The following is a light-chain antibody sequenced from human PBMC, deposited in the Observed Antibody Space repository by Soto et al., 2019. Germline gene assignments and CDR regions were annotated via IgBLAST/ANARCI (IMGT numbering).Light chain of an antibody. Sequence: QSVLTQPPSVSATPGQRVTISCSGSSSNVGSHYVYWYQQLSGTAPKLLIYNNGQRPSGVPDRFSDSKSGTSASLAISGLRSEDEAEYYCAVWDGSLGERLFGGGTKLTVL. CDR3: AVWDGSLGERL. CDR1: SSNVGSHY. V-gene: IGLV1-47*01. J-gene: IGLJ3*02. CDR2: NNG.